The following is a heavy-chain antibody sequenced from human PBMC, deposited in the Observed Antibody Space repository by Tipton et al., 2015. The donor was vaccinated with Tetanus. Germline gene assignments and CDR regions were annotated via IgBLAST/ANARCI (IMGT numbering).Heavy chain of an antibody. D-gene: IGHD2-8*01. J-gene: IGHJ4*02. Sequence: LRLSCAVYGGSFSGYYWSWIRQPPGKGLEWIGESNHSGSTNYSPSLKSRVTISVDTSKNLFSLKLSSVTAADTAVYYCARGMVSWGIFPYWGQGTLVTVSS. V-gene: IGHV4-34*01. CDR1: GGSFSGYY. CDR3: ARGMVSWGIFPY. CDR2: SNHSGST.